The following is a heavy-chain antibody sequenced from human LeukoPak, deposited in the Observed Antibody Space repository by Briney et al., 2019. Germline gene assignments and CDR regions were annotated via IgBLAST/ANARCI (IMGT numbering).Heavy chain of an antibody. J-gene: IGHJ4*02. V-gene: IGHV3-30-3*01. CDR3: ARGGYYYDTTGSPGDY. D-gene: IGHD3-22*01. Sequence: GGSLRLSCVVSGFTLTNYALHWVRQAPGKGLEWVAVISYAGTNKYYADSVKGRFTISRDISKNTVYLHMDSLRDEDTAVYFCARGGYYYDTTGSPGDYWGQGTLVTVSS. CDR2: ISYAGTNK. CDR1: GFTLTNYA.